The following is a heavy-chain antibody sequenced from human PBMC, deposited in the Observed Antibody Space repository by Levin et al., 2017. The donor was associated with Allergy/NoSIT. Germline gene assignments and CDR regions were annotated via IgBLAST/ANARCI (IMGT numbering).Heavy chain of an antibody. Sequence: GESLKISCEASGFTFSSYAMSWVREAPGKGLERVSAISGNGVSTYYADSVKGRFTISRDNSKNTLYLQMNSLRADDTAVYYYAKKTSLDITDYLDYWGQGTLVTVSS. CDR1: GFTFSSYA. CDR2: ISGNGVST. J-gene: IGHJ4*02. V-gene: IGHV3-23*01. CDR3: AKKTSLDITDYLDY. D-gene: IGHD3-3*01.